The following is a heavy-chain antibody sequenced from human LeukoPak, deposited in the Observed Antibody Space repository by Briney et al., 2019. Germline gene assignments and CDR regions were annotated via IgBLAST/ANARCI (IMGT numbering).Heavy chain of an antibody. CDR3: ARGTRWLQPASY. D-gene: IGHD5-24*01. V-gene: IGHV4-38-2*02. Sequence: SETLSLTCTVSGYSISSGYYWGWIRQPPGKGLEWIGSIYHSGSTYYNPSLKSRVTISVDTSKNQFSLKLSSVTAADTAVYYCARGTRWLQPASYWGQGTLVTVSS. CDR2: IYHSGST. CDR1: GYSISSGYY. J-gene: IGHJ4*02.